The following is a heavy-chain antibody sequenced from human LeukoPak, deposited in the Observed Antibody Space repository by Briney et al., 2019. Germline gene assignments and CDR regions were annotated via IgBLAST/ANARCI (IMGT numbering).Heavy chain of an antibody. Sequence: PGGSLRLSCAAFGFTFSSYAMGWVRQALGKGLEWVSAISGSGGDTYYADSVKGRFTFSRDNSKNTLYLQMNSLRPEDTALYYCAKAVWFGEFDYYFFGLDVWGQGTTVTVSS. CDR3: AKAVWFGEFDYYFFGLDV. J-gene: IGHJ6*02. CDR2: ISGSGGDT. V-gene: IGHV3-23*01. CDR1: GFTFSSYA. D-gene: IGHD3-10*01.